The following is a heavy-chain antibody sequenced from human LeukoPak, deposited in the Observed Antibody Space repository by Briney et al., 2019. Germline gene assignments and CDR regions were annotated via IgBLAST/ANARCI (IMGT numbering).Heavy chain of an antibody. V-gene: IGHV1-46*01. CDR1: GYTFTSYG. Sequence: ASVKVSCKASGYTFTSYGISWVRQAPGQGLEWMGIINPSGGSTSYAQKFQGRVTMTRDMSTSTVYMELSSLRSEDTAVYYCARIVGAYDAFDIWGQGTMVTVSS. J-gene: IGHJ3*02. CDR3: ARIVGAYDAFDI. CDR2: INPSGGST. D-gene: IGHD1-26*01.